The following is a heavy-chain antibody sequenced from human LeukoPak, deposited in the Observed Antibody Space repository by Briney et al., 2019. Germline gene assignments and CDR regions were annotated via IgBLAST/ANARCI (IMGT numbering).Heavy chain of an antibody. V-gene: IGHV3-30*19. Sequence: GGSLRLSCAASGFTFSSYGMHWVRQAPGKGLEWMAVISYDGSNKYYADSVKGRFTISRDNSKNTLYLQMNSLRAEDTAVYYCAREKMYYDILTGYYALDYWGQGTLVTVSS. CDR3: AREKMYYDILTGYYALDY. CDR2: ISYDGSNK. D-gene: IGHD3-9*01. CDR1: GFTFSSYG. J-gene: IGHJ4*02.